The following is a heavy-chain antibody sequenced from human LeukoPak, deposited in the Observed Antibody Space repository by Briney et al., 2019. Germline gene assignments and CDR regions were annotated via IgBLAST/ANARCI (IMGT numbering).Heavy chain of an antibody. CDR1: GGSFSGYY. CDR3: ARLRSWYFDL. CDR2: INHSGST. V-gene: IGHV4-34*01. Sequence: KSSETLSLTCAVYGGSFSGYYWSWIRQPPGKGLEWIGEINHSGSTNYNPSLKSRVTISVDTSKNQFSLKLSSVTAADTAVYYCARLRSWYFDLWGRGTLVTVSS. D-gene: IGHD1-14*01. J-gene: IGHJ2*01.